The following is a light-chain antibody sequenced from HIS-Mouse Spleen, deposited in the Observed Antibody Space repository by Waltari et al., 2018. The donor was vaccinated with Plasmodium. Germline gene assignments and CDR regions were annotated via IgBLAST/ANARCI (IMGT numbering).Light chain of an antibody. V-gene: IGLV3-27*01. CDR2: KDS. J-gene: IGLJ3*02. CDR1: VLAKKY. Sequence: SYELTQPSSVSVSPGQTARTTCSGDVLAKKYARWFQQKPGQAPVLVIYKDSKRPSGIPERCSGSSSGTTVTLTISGAQVEDEADYYCYSAADNNRVFGGGTKLTVL. CDR3: YSAADNNRV.